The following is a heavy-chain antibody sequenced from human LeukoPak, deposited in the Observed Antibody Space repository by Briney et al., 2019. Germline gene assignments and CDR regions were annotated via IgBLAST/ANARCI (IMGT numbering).Heavy chain of an antibody. CDR2: IYYSGST. J-gene: IGHJ4*02. CDR1: GGSISSGGYY. V-gene: IGHV4-31*03. CDR3: ARDLFLTGYTNCFDY. D-gene: IGHD3-9*01. Sequence: SETPSLTCTVSGGSISSGGYYWSWIRQHPGKGLEWIGYIYYSGSTYYNPSLKSRVAISVDTSKNQFSLKLSSVTAADTAVYYCARDLFLTGYTNCFDYWGQGTLITVSS.